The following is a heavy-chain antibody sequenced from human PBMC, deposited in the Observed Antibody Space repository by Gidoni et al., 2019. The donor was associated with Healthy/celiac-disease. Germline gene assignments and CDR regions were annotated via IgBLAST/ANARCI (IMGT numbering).Heavy chain of an antibody. CDR3: AHSYIWGSYRFYYFDY. CDR2: IYWDDDK. V-gene: IGHV2-5*02. J-gene: IGHJ4*02. D-gene: IGHD3-16*02. Sequence: QITLKESGPTLVKPTQTLTLTCTFSGFSLSTSGVCVGWIRQPPGKALEWLALIYWDDDKRYSPSLKSRLTITKDTSKNQVVLTMTNMDPVDTATYYCAHSYIWGSYRFYYFDYWGQGTLVTVSS. CDR1: GFSLSTSGVC.